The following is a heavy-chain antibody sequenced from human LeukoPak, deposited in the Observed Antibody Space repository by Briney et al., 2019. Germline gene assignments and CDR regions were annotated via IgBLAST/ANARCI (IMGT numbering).Heavy chain of an antibody. D-gene: IGHD5-18*01. CDR2: ISSSGSTI. J-gene: IGHJ4*02. V-gene: IGHV3-11*01. Sequence: GGSLRPSCAASGFTFSDYYMSWIRQAPGKGLEWVSYISSSGSTIYYADSVKGRFTISRDNAKNSLYLQMNSLRAEDTAVYYCARAKSDTAMVTLFDYWGQGTLVTVSS. CDR3: ARAKSDTAMVTLFDY. CDR1: GFTFSDYY.